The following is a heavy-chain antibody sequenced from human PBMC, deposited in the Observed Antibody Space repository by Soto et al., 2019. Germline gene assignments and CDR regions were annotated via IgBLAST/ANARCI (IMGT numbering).Heavy chain of an antibody. D-gene: IGHD1-1*01. CDR2: IYWDDDK. Sequence: QITLKESGPTRVKPTQTLTLTCTFSGFSLSARPVGVGWIRQAPGKALERLALIYWDDDKRYSPSLTSRLTTPRNTPKKRVSLKMTNMAPGDTGIYYCAHRADIHDNWNGGFFDPWGQGALVTFSS. V-gene: IGHV2-5*02. J-gene: IGHJ5*02. CDR1: GFSLSARPVG. CDR3: AHRADIHDNWNGGFFDP.